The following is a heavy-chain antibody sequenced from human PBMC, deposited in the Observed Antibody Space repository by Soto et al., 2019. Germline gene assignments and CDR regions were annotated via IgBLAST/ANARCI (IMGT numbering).Heavy chain of an antibody. CDR1: GASFSNYF. CDR2: IYSSGTT. D-gene: IGHD3-22*01. Sequence: QVQLQESGPGLVKPSETLSLTCTVSGASFSNYFWEWIRQSPGKGLDWIAYIYSSGTTYYSPSLKCRVTMPVDTSKTQFTPTLSSVTAADAAVYYCWAYDSSGYIWGQGTLVTVSS. V-gene: IGHV4-4*08. CDR3: WAYDSSGYI. J-gene: IGHJ4*02.